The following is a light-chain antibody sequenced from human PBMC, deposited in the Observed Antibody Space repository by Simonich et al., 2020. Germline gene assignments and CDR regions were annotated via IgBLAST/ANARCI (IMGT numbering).Light chain of an antibody. Sequence: QSALTQPASVSGSPGPSITISCTGTSSDVGCYNLVSWYQQHPGKAPKLMIYEGSKRPSGVSNRFSGSKSGNTASLTISGLQAEDEADYYCSSYTSSSTWVFGGGTKLTVL. V-gene: IGLV2-14*02. CDR1: SSDVGCYNL. J-gene: IGLJ3*02. CDR3: SSYTSSSTWV. CDR2: EGS.